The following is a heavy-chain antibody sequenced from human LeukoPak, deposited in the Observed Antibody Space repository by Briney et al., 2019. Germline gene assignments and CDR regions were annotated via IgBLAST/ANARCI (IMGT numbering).Heavy chain of an antibody. CDR1: GFTFSSYG. D-gene: IGHD6-13*01. J-gene: IGHJ4*02. V-gene: IGHV3-33*06. CDR2: IWYDGSNK. Sequence: PGGSLRLSCAASGFTFSSYGMHWVRQAPGKGLEWVAVIWYDGSNKYYADSVKGRFTISRDNSKNTLYLQMNSLRAEDTAVYYCAKDVSSSWYVALDYWGQGTLVTVSS. CDR3: AKDVSSSWYVALDY.